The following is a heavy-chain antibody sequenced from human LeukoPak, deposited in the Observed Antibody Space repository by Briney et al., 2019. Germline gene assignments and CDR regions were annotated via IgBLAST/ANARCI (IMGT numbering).Heavy chain of an antibody. CDR2: INPSGGST. V-gene: IGHV1-46*01. CDR3: ARDKGQVVRGYYYYYMDV. Sequence: ASVKVSCKASGYTFTGYYMHWVRQAPGQGLEWMGIINPSGGSTSYAQKFQGRVTMTRDTSTSTVYMELSSLRSEDTAVYYCARDKGQVVRGYYYYYMDVWGKGTTVTISS. D-gene: IGHD3-10*01. CDR1: GYTFTGYY. J-gene: IGHJ6*03.